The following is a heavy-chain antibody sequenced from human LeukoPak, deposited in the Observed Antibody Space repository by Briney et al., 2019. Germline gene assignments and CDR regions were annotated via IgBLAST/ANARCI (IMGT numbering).Heavy chain of an antibody. V-gene: IGHV3-30*02. J-gene: IGHJ4*02. CDR1: GFTFSSYG. Sequence: GGSLRLSCAASGFTFSSYGMHWVRQAPGKGLEWVAYIRYDGSNKYYANSVKGRFTISRDNSKNTLYLQMNSLKAEDTAMYYCTRDTKGGLAGSAFDCWGQGTLVTVSS. CDR2: IRYDGSNK. CDR3: TRDTKGGLAGSAFDC. D-gene: IGHD2-2*01.